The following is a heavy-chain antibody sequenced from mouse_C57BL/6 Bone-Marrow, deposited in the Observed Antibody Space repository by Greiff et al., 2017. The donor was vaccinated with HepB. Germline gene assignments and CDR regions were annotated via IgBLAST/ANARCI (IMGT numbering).Heavy chain of an antibody. CDR3: ARGYDYDAMDY. V-gene: IGHV7-1*01. Sequence: EVMLVESGGGLVQSGRSLRLSCATSGFTFSDFYMEWVRQAPGKGLEWIAASRNKANDYTTEYSASVKGRFIVSRDTSQSILYLQMNALRAEDTASYYCARGYDYDAMDYWGQGTSVTVSS. J-gene: IGHJ4*01. CDR2: SRNKANDYTT. CDR1: GFTFSDFY.